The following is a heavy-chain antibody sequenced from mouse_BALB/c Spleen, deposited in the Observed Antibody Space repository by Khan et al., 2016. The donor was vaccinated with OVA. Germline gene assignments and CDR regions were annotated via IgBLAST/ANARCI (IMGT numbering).Heavy chain of an antibody. V-gene: IGHV2-4-1*01. CDR2: IGSGGNT. CDR3: TRDSYRYYFTY. D-gene: IGHD2-14*01. Sequence: QMQLEESGPGLVQPSQSPSITCTVSGFSLTTYGVHWVRQSPGKGLEWLGLIGSGGNTDYNAAFISRLSISKDNSKSQDYFKMNSLQADDTAMYYCTRDSYRYYFTYWGQWTLVSVSA. J-gene: IGHJ3*01. CDR1: GFSLTTYG.